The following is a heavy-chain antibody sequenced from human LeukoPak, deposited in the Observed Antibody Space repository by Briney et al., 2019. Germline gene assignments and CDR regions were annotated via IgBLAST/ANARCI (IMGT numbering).Heavy chain of an antibody. Sequence: SVKVSCKASGGTFSTYTFTWVRQSPGQGIEWMGGIIPIFGTANYAQKFQGRVTITADESTSTVYMELSSLRSEDTAVYYCASGPRSVVVITTSLDYWGQGTLVTVST. CDR2: IIPIFGTA. CDR1: GGTFSTYT. CDR3: ASGPRSVVVITTSLDY. V-gene: IGHV1-69*13. J-gene: IGHJ4*02. D-gene: IGHD3-22*01.